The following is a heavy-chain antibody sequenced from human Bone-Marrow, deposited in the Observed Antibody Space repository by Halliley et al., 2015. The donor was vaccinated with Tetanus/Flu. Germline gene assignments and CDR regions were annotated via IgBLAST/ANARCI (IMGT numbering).Heavy chain of an antibody. V-gene: IGHV3-21*01. CDR2: ISASSTYI. CDR3: ARYASLDGYAFGS. J-gene: IGHJ5*02. Sequence: VSSISASSTYIYDADSVKGRFPISRDNAKSSLYLQMNNLRAEDSVIYYCARYASLDGYAFGSWGQGTLVTVSS. D-gene: IGHD5-12*01.